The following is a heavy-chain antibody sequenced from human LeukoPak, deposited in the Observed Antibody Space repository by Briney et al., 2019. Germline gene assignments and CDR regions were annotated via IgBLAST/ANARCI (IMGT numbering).Heavy chain of an antibody. D-gene: IGHD6-6*01. V-gene: IGHV1-46*01. J-gene: IGHJ4*02. CDR1: GYTFTSYY. Sequence: ASVKVSCKASGYTFTSYYMHWVRQAPGQGLEWMGIINPSGGSTSYAQKFQGRVTMTRDTSTSTVYMELSSLRSEDTAVYYCARGDGSVGYSSSSPPYWGQGTLVTVSS. CDR3: ARGDGSVGYSSSSPPY. CDR2: INPSGGST.